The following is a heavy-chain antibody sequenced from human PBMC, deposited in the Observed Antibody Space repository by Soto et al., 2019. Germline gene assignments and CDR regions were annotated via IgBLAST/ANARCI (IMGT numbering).Heavy chain of an antibody. CDR2: ISSSSSYI. CDR1: GFTFSSYS. V-gene: IGHV3-21*01. Sequence: EVQLVESGGGLVKPGGSLRLSCAASGFTFSSYSMNWVRQAPGKGLEWVSSISSSSSYIYYADSVKGRFTISRDNAQNSLYLQMNSLRAEYTAVYYCARDLKYDMLTKLFDAFDIWGQGTMVTVSS. D-gene: IGHD3-9*01. CDR3: ARDLKYDMLTKLFDAFDI. J-gene: IGHJ3*02.